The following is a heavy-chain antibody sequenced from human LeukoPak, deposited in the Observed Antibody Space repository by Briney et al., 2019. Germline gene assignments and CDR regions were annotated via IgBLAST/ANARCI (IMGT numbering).Heavy chain of an antibody. Sequence: GGSLRLSCAASGFTFSDYNMRWIRQAPGKGLEWVSSISRSGSTKYYADSVRGRFTISRDNAKNSLFLQMNSLRAEDTAVYYCARDSRTLGTLFDYWGQGTLVTVSS. J-gene: IGHJ4*02. D-gene: IGHD3-16*01. CDR2: ISRSGSTK. CDR1: GFTFSDYN. V-gene: IGHV3-11*04. CDR3: ARDSRTLGTLFDY.